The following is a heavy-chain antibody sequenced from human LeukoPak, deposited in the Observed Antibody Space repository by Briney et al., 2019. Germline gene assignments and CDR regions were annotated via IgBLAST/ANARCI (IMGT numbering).Heavy chain of an antibody. CDR1: GFTFSKYW. J-gene: IGHJ4*02. V-gene: IGHV3-74*01. CDR2: INTDGTVT. CDR3: ATKQWLAPPPDS. D-gene: IGHD6-19*01. Sequence: GGSLRLSCAASGFTFSKYWMLWVRQAPGKGLESVSRINTDGTVTTYADSVRGRFTVSRDNADNTMFLQMNSVRDKDTAVYYCATKQWLAPPPDSWGQGTPVTVSS.